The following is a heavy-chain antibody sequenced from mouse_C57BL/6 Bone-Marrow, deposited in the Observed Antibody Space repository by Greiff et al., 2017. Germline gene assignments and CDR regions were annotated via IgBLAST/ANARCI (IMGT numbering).Heavy chain of an antibody. Sequence: EVHLVESGGGLVQPGGSLSLSCAASGFTFTDYYMSWVRQPPGKALEWLGFIRNKANGYTTEYSASVKGRFTISRDNYQSILYLQMNALRAEDNATYYCARSSITVPFAYWGQGTLVTVSA. CDR2: IRNKANGYTT. CDR1: GFTFTDYY. V-gene: IGHV7-3*01. CDR3: ARSSITVPFAY. D-gene: IGHD1-3*01. J-gene: IGHJ3*01.